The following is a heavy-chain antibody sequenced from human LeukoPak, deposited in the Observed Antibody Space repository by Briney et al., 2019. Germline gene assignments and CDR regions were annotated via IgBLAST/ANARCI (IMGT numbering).Heavy chain of an antibody. CDR3: ARDQRAWFGDLYYYYMDV. CDR1: GFTFSSYA. Sequence: GGSLRLSCAASGFTFSSYAMSWVRQAPGKGLVWVSRINSDGSSTSYADSVKGRFTISRDNAKNTLYLQMNSLRAEDTAVYYCARDQRAWFGDLYYYYMDVWGKGTTVTVSS. J-gene: IGHJ6*03. D-gene: IGHD3-10*01. V-gene: IGHV3-74*01. CDR2: INSDGSST.